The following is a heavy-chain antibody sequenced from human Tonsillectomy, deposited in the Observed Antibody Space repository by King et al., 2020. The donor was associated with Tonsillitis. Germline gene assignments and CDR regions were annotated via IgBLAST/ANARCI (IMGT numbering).Heavy chain of an antibody. CDR2: ISSSSSYI. Sequence: VQLVESGGGLVKPGGSLRLSCAASGFTFSSYSMNWVRQAPGKGLEWVSSISSSSSYIYYADSVKGRFTISRDNAKNSLYLQMNSLRAEDTAVYYCAGYYDSSGYNGAFDIWGQGTMVTVSS. D-gene: IGHD3-22*01. V-gene: IGHV3-21*01. J-gene: IGHJ3*02. CDR3: AGYYDSSGYNGAFDI. CDR1: GFTFSSYS.